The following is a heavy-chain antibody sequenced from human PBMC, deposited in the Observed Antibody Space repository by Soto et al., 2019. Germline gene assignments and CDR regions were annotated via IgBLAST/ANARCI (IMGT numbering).Heavy chain of an antibody. CDR2: IYYSGST. J-gene: IGHJ4*02. CDR3: ARGGAYYYDSSGYYYPITYFDY. D-gene: IGHD3-22*01. V-gene: IGHV4-59*01. CDR1: GGSISSYY. Sequence: QVQLQESGPGLVKPSETLSLTCTVSGGSISSYYWSWIRQPPGKGLEWIGYIYYSGSTNYNPSLKSRVTISGDTSKNPFSLKLSSVTAADTAVYYCARGGAYYYDSSGYYYPITYFDYWGQGTLVTVSS.